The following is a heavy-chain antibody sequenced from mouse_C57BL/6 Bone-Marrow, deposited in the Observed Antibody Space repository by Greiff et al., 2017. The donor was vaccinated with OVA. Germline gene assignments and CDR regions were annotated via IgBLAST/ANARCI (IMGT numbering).Heavy chain of an antibody. CDR3: TRLLDAMDY. Sequence: EVKLMESGEGLVKPGGSLKLSCAASGFTFSSYAMSWVRKTPEKRLEWVAYISSGGDYIYYADTVKGRFTISRDNARNTLYLQMSSLKSEDTAMYYCTRLLDAMDYWGQGTSVTVSS. D-gene: IGHD2-1*01. CDR2: ISSGGDYI. CDR1: GFTFSSYA. V-gene: IGHV5-9-1*02. J-gene: IGHJ4*01.